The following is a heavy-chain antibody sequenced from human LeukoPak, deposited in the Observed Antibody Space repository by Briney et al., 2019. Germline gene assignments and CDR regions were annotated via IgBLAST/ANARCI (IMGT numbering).Heavy chain of an antibody. CDR2: IRYDGSNK. Sequence: GGSLRLSCAASGFTFSSYGMHWVRQAPGKGLEWVAFIRYDGSNKYYADSVKGRFTISRDNSKNTLYLQMNSLRAEDTAVYYGAKEEYYDFWSGYLVYWGQGTLVTVSS. D-gene: IGHD3-3*01. CDR1: GFTFSSYG. J-gene: IGHJ4*02. V-gene: IGHV3-30*02. CDR3: AKEEYYDFWSGYLVY.